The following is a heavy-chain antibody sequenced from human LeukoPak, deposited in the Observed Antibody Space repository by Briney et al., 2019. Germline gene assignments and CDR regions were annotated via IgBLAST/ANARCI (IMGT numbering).Heavy chain of an antibody. V-gene: IGHV1-69*13. D-gene: IGHD3-3*01. J-gene: IGHJ4*02. CDR1: GGTFSSYA. Sequence: SVKVSCKASGGTFSSYAISWVRQAPGQGLEWMGGIIPIFGTANYAQKFQGRVTITADESTSTAYMELSSLRSEDTAVYYCARAGSSYDFWSGYYSVGLDYWGQETLVTVSS. CDR3: ARAGSSYDFWSGYYSVGLDY. CDR2: IIPIFGTA.